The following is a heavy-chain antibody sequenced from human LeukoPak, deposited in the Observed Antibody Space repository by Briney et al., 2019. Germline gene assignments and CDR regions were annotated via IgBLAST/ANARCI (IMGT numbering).Heavy chain of an antibody. CDR1: GYSFTTYW. D-gene: IGHD2-2*01. Sequence: GESLKISCKGSGYSFTTYWIGWVRQMPGKGLEWMGIIYPGDSDTRYSPSFQGQVTISADKSISTAYLQWSSLKASDTAMYYCARGPFDCSSTSCYLAYFDYWGQGTLVTVSS. CDR2: IYPGDSDT. CDR3: ARGPFDCSSTSCYLAYFDY. V-gene: IGHV5-51*01. J-gene: IGHJ4*02.